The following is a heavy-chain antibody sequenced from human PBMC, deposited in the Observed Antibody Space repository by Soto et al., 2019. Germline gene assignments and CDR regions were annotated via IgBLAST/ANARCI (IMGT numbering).Heavy chain of an antibody. J-gene: IGHJ4*02. CDR1: GFTFSTYG. Sequence: GGSLRLSCEASGFTFSTYGMYWVRQAPGQGLQWVSAISGSGDTTYYADSVKGRFTISRDNSKDTLYLQMNSLRVEDTAVYYCAKEMGGEWAPVKWGQGTVVTVSS. V-gene: IGHV3-23*01. CDR2: ISGSGDTT. CDR3: AKEMGGEWAPVK. D-gene: IGHD3-16*01.